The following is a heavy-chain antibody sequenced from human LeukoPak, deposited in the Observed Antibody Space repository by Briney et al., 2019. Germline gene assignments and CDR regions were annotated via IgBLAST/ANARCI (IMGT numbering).Heavy chain of an antibody. CDR3: AKDKAAAGTGYYYYGMGV. CDR1: GFTFDDYA. CDR2: ISWNSGSI. J-gene: IGHJ6*02. D-gene: IGHD6-13*01. V-gene: IGHV3-9*01. Sequence: PGRSLRLFCAASGFTFDDYAMHWARQAPGKGLGWVSGISWNSGSIGYADSVKGRFTISRDNAKNSLYLQMNSLRAEDTALYYCAKDKAAAGTGYYYYGMGVWGQGTTVTVSS.